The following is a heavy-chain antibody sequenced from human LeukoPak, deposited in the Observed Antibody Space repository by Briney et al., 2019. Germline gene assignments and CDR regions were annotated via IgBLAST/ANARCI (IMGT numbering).Heavy chain of an antibody. V-gene: IGHV3-7*01. J-gene: IGHJ6*03. Sequence: GGSVRLSCEVSGFTFSTYWMSWVRQAPGKGLEWVANIKQDGSENYYADSVKGRFTISRDNAKNSLSLQMNSLRVEDTAVYYCARVDYYDSSAYWGHYYYYYMDVWGRGTTVTVSS. CDR3: ARVDYYDSSAYWGHYYYYYMDV. CDR2: IKQDGSEN. CDR1: GFTFSTYW. D-gene: IGHD3-22*01.